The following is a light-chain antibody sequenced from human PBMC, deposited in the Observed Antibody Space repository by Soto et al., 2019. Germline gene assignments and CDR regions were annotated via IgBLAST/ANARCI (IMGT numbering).Light chain of an antibody. CDR2: KAS. J-gene: IGKJ4*01. CDR3: QQYSTYSIT. CDR1: QSISYW. Sequence: DIQMTQTPSTLSASVGDRVTITCRASQSISYWLAWYQQKPGKAPTVLIYKASVLESGVPSGFSGSGSGTEFTLTISSLQPDDFATYYCQQYSTYSITFGGGTKVEIK. V-gene: IGKV1-5*03.